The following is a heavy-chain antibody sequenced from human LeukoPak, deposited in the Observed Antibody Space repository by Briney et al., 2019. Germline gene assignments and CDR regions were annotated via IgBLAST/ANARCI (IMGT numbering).Heavy chain of an antibody. J-gene: IGHJ4*02. Sequence: GGSLRLSCAASGFTFSSYGMHWVRQAPGKGLEWVAVIWYDGSNKYYADSVKGRFTISRDNSKNTLYLQMNSLRAEDTAVYYCARGGLAAAEYYFDYWGQGTLVTVSS. V-gene: IGHV3-33*01. CDR2: IWYDGSNK. D-gene: IGHD6-13*01. CDR3: ARGGLAAAEYYFDY. CDR1: GFTFSSYG.